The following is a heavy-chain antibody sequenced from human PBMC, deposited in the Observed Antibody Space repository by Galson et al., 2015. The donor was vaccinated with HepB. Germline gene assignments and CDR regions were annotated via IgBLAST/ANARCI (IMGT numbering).Heavy chain of an antibody. CDR3: ARGSLVAVAGSGWFDP. V-gene: IGHV1-46*01. CDR1: GYTFTSYY. CDR2: INPRNGNT. J-gene: IGHJ5*02. Sequence: SVKVSCKASGYTFTSYYMHWVRQAPGQGLEWMGRINPRNGNTSYAQKVQGRVTMTRDTSTSTAYMELSSLRSDDTAVYYCARGSLVAVAGSGWFDPWGQGTLVTVSS. D-gene: IGHD6-19*01.